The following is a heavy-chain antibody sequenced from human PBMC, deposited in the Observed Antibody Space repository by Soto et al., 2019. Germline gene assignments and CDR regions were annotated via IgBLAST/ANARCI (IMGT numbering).Heavy chain of an antibody. CDR2: IYYSGST. Sequence: SETLSLTCTVSGGSISSYYWSWIRQPPGKGLEWIGYIYYSGSTNYNPSLKSRVTISVDTSKNQFSLKLSSVAAADTAVYYCARTRASTGFDWLLLYNWFAPWGQGTLVTVSS. J-gene: IGHJ5*02. D-gene: IGHD3-9*01. CDR1: GGSISSYY. V-gene: IGHV4-59*08. CDR3: ARTRASTGFDWLLLYNWFAP.